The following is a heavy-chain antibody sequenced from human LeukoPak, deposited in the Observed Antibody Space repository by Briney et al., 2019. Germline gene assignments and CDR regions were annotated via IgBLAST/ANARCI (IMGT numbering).Heavy chain of an antibody. CDR2: IKRKSDGGAT. Sequence: PGGSLRLSCGASGFTFTNAWMSWVRQAPGKGLEWVGRIKRKSDGGATDFAAPVKGRFTISRDDSKNTLYLQMNSLKTEDTAVYYCTTEIVTTSYFDYWGQGALVTVSS. CDR1: GFTFTNAW. D-gene: IGHD5-12*01. J-gene: IGHJ4*02. V-gene: IGHV3-15*01. CDR3: TTEIVTTSYFDY.